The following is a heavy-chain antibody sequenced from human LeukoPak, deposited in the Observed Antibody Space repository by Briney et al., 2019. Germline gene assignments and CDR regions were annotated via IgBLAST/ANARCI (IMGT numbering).Heavy chain of an antibody. Sequence: PGGSLRLSCAASGFTFSSYEMNWVRQAPGKGLEWVAAIGASGAGIFYSDSVKGRFTISRDNSKNTLFLQMSSLRAEDTAVYYCASRRGLYYDFWSGYQSPYYYYYYMDVWGKGTTVTVSS. CDR3: ASRRGLYYDFWSGYQSPYYYYYYMDV. CDR2: IGASGAGI. CDR1: GFTFSSYE. V-gene: IGHV3-23*01. J-gene: IGHJ6*03. D-gene: IGHD3-3*01.